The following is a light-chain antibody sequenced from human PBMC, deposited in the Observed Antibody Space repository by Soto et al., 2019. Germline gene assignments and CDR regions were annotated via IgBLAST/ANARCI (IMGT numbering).Light chain of an antibody. V-gene: IGLV1-47*01. CDR3: AAWDASLSAVV. CDR2: RNN. Sequence: QAVVTQPPSASGTPGQRVTISCSGSSSNIGSNYVYWYQQLPGTAPKLLIYRNNQRPSGVPDRFSGSKSGTSASLAISGLRSEDEADYYCAAWDASLSAVVFGGGTKLTVL. CDR1: SSNIGSNY. J-gene: IGLJ2*01.